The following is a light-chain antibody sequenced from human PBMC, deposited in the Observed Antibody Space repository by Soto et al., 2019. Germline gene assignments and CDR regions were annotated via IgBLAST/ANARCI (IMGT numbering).Light chain of an antibody. CDR2: DAS. V-gene: IGKV3-15*01. J-gene: IGKJ1*01. CDR3: HQYNNWPRT. CDR1: QSITSN. Sequence: EIVMTQSPATLSVSPGERATLSCRASQSITSNLAWYQQKPGQTPRLLIYDASTRSTGIPARFSGSGSGTEFTLTISSLQSEDFAVYYCHQYNNWPRTLGQGTKVDIK.